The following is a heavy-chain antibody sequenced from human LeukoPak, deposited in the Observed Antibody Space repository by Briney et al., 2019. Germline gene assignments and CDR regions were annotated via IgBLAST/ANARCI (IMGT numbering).Heavy chain of an antibody. Sequence: PGGSLRLSCAASGFTFSSYWMSWVRQAPGKGLEWVADINPDGSQKYSVDSVKGRFTIFRDNARNSLFLQMNSLRAEDTAVYYCARDDGSYSRSPGFDYWGQGTLVTVSS. CDR3: ARDDGSYSRSPGFDY. V-gene: IGHV3-7*01. CDR1: GFTFSSYW. D-gene: IGHD1-26*01. CDR2: INPDGSQK. J-gene: IGHJ4*02.